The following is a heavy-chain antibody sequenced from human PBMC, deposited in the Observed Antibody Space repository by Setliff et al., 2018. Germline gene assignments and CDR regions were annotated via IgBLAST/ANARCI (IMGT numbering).Heavy chain of an antibody. V-gene: IGHV1-69*05. D-gene: IGHD5-12*01. CDR2: IIPMFGPA. CDR1: GGTFKNYG. CDR3: ARQPMDTIMVTFDY. Sequence: SVKVSCKASGGTFKNYGISWVRQAPGQGLEWMGGIIPMFGPANYAQKFQGRLTMTRDTSISTAYMELSSLRSDDTAVYYCARQPMDTIMVTFDYWGQGILVTVSS. J-gene: IGHJ4*02.